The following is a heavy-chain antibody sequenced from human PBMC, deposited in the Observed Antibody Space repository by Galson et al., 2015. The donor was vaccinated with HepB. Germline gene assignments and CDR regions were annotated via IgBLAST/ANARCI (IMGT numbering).Heavy chain of an antibody. D-gene: IGHD2-15*01. Sequence: SVKVSCKASGYTLSDYYMHWVRQAPGQGLEWMAWINTNSGDTNYAQKFQGRFTVTRDTSINTVYMEMSGLRSDDTAVYYCAKDGGAGYCGPTSCQYFFYMDVWGKGTTGTVSS. V-gene: IGHV1-2*02. CDR2: INTNSGDT. CDR3: AKDGGAGYCGPTSCQYFFYMDV. CDR1: GYTLSDYY. J-gene: IGHJ6*03.